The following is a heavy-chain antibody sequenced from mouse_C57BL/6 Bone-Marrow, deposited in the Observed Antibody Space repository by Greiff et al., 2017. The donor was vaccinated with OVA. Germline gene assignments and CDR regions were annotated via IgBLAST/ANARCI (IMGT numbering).Heavy chain of an antibody. J-gene: IGHJ2*01. CDR1: GFNIKDDY. CDR3: ATWGGYYGHEDY. CDR2: IDPENGDT. Sequence: VQLKESGAELVRPGASVKLSCTASGFNIKDDYMHWVKQRPEQGLEWIGWIDPENGDTEYASKFQGKATITADTSSNTAYLQLSSLTSEDTAVDDCATWGGYYGHEDYWGQGTTLTVSS. D-gene: IGHD1-1*01. V-gene: IGHV14-4*01.